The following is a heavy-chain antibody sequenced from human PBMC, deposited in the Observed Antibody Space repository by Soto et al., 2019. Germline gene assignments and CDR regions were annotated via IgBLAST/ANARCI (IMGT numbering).Heavy chain of an antibody. CDR1: GFSLSTSGVG. CDR2: IYWNDDK. Sequence: QITLKESGPTLVKPTQTLTLTCTFSGFSLSTSGVGVGWIRQPPGKALEWLALIYWNDDKRYSPSLKSRLTITKDTSKNQVVLTMTNMDPVDTATYYCARSGYCSSTSCYAVFGWFDPWGQGTLVTVSS. D-gene: IGHD2-2*01. CDR3: ARSGYCSSTSCYAVFGWFDP. V-gene: IGHV2-5*01. J-gene: IGHJ5*02.